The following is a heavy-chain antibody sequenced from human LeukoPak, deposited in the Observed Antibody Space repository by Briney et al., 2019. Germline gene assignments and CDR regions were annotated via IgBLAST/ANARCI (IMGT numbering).Heavy chain of an antibody. Sequence: PSETLSLTCTVSGGSISSYYWSWIRQPPGKGLEWIGYIYYSGSTNYNPLLKSRVTISVGTSKNQFSLKLSSVTAADTAVYYCARDGRGYSYGYDYWGQGTLVTVSS. CDR1: GGSISSYY. V-gene: IGHV4-59*01. J-gene: IGHJ4*02. D-gene: IGHD5-18*01. CDR2: IYYSGST. CDR3: ARDGRGYSYGYDY.